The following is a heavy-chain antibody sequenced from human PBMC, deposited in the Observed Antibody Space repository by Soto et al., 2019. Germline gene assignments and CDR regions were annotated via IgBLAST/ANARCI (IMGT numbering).Heavy chain of an antibody. V-gene: IGHV5-51*01. Sequence: PGESLKIAGKGSGYSFTSYWIGWVLQMPWKGLEWMGIIYPGDSDTRYSPSFQGQVTISADKSISTAYLQWSSLKASDTAMYYCARQLRFLDRYYYYGMDVWGHGTTVTV. CDR1: GYSFTSYW. J-gene: IGHJ6*02. CDR3: ARQLRFLDRYYYYGMDV. CDR2: IYPGDSDT. D-gene: IGHD3-3*01.